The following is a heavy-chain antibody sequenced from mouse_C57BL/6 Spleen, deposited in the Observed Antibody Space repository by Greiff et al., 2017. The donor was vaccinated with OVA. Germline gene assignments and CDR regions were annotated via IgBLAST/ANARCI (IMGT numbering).Heavy chain of an antibody. CDR1: GFTFSDYG. CDR3: ARPYYSNYGGFAY. Sequence: DVKLVESGGGLVKPGGSLKLSCAASGFTFSDYGMHWVRQAPEKGLEWVAYISSGSSTIYYADTVKGRFTISRDNAKNTLFLQMTSLRSEDTAMYYCARPYYSNYGGFAYWGQGTLVTVSA. V-gene: IGHV5-17*01. J-gene: IGHJ3*01. CDR2: ISSGSSTI. D-gene: IGHD2-5*01.